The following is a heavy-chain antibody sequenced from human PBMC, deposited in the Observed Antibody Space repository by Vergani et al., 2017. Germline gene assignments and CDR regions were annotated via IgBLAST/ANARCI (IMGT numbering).Heavy chain of an antibody. V-gene: IGHV3-23*01. J-gene: IGHJ1*01. CDR2: ISGSGGST. CDR3: AKDRLGGSYISQH. Sequence: EVQLLESGGGLVQPGGSLRLSCAASGFTFSSYAMSWVRQAPGKGLEWVSAISGSGGSTYYADSVKGQFTISRDNSKNTLYLQMNSLRAEDTAVYYCAKDRLGGSYISQHWGQGTLVTVSS. CDR1: GFTFSSYA. D-gene: IGHD1-26*01.